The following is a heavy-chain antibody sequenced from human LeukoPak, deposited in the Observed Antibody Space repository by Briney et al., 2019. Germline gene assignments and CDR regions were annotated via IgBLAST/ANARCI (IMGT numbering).Heavy chain of an antibody. CDR2: INHSGST. J-gene: IGHJ4*02. CDR3: ARHVAYDFWSGYYTGFDY. V-gene: IGHV4-34*01. CDR1: GGSFSGYY. D-gene: IGHD3-3*01. Sequence: SETLSLTCAVYGGSFSGYYWSWIRQPPGKGLEWIGEINHSGSTNYNPSLKSRVTISVDTSKNQFSLKLSSVTAADTAVYYCARHVAYDFWSGYYTGFDYWGQGTLVTVSS.